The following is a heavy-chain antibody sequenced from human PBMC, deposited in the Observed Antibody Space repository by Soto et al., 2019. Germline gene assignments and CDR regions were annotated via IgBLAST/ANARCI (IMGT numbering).Heavy chain of an antibody. CDR3: ARNGDSSDYRGWFDP. J-gene: IGHJ5*02. V-gene: IGHV3-66*01. D-gene: IGHD3-22*01. Sequence: EVQLVESGGGLVQPGGSLRLSCAASGFTVSSNYMSWVRQAPGKGLEWVSVIYSGGTTYYADSVKGRFTISRDNSKNTRYLQMNSLRAEDTAVYYCARNGDSSDYRGWFDPWGQRTLVTVSS. CDR1: GFTVSSNY. CDR2: IYSGGTT.